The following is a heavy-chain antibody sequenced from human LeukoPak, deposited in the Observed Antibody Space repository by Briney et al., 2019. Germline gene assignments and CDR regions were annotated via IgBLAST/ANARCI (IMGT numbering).Heavy chain of an antibody. V-gene: IGHV4-61*02. Sequence: SETLSLTCTVSGGSISSGSYYWSWIRQPAGKGLEWIGRIYTSGSTNYSPSLKSRVTISVDTSKNQFSLKLSSVTAADTAVYYCAREDGYYDFWSGYQGGYYFDYWGQGTLVTASS. CDR2: IYTSGST. D-gene: IGHD3-3*01. CDR1: GGSISSGSYY. J-gene: IGHJ4*02. CDR3: AREDGYYDFWSGYQGGYYFDY.